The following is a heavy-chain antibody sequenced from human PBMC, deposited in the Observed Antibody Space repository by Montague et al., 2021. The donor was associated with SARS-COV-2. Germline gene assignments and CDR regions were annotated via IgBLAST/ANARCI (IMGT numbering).Heavy chain of an antibody. CDR3: ARDDFRWDFDC. CDR2: INTTGST. Sequence: TLSLTCTVSGDSITSDVSYWSWMRPPAGMDLVWIVRINTTGSTNSYPPLQSRLTISPDKTKNQFSLKLSSVTAADTAVYYCARDDFRWDFDCWGQGTLVTVSS. J-gene: IGHJ4*02. V-gene: IGHV4-61*02. CDR1: GDSITSDVSY. D-gene: IGHD2/OR15-2a*01.